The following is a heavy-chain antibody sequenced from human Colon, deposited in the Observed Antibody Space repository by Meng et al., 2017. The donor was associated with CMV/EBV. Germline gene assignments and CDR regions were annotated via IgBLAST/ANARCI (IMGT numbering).Heavy chain of an antibody. D-gene: IGHD1-26*01. CDR3: ARSGVGAGDY. CDR2: ISSSSSYI. CDR1: GFIFSSCS. V-gene: IGHV3-21*01. J-gene: IGHJ4*02. Sequence: GGSLRLSCAASGFIFSSCSIHWVRQAPGKGLEWVSSISSSSSYIYYADSVKGRFTISRDNAKNSLYLQMNSLRAEDTAVYYCARSGVGAGDYWGQGTLVTVSS.